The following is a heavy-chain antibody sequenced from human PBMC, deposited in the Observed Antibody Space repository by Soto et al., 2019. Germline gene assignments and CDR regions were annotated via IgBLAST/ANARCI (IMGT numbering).Heavy chain of an antibody. CDR1: GFTFSSYG. CDR2: ISSDGETK. J-gene: IGHJ4*01. CDR3: AKAVAVAGDLDY. D-gene: IGHD6-19*01. Sequence: QVRLVESGGGVVQPGRSLRLSCVASGFTFSSYGIHWVRQAPGKGLAWVGVISSDGETKYYADSVKGRFTISRDNSKNTLYLPMDSLSTEDTAVYYCAKAVAVAGDLDYWGHGTLVTVSS. V-gene: IGHV3-30*18.